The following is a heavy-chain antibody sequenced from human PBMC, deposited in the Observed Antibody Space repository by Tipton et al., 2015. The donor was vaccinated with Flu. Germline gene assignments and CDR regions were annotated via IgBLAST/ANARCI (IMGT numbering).Heavy chain of an antibody. CDR2: IYARVST. Sequence: LRLSCTVSGGSITGYYWSWIRQPAGKGLEWIGRIYARVSTNYNPSLKSRVTISVDTSKNHFSLKLTSVTAADTAVYYCARVTRYSGSYHDFWGQGTLVTVSS. CDR1: GGSITGYY. V-gene: IGHV4-4*07. CDR3: ARVTRYSGSYHDF. J-gene: IGHJ4*02. D-gene: IGHD1-26*01.